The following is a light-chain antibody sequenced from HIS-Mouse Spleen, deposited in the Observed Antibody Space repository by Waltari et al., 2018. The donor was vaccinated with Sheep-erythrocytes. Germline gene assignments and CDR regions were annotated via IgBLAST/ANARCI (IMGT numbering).Light chain of an antibody. CDR3: CSYAGSYNHV. J-gene: IGLJ1*01. V-gene: IGLV2-11*01. CDR2: DVI. Sequence: QSALTQPRSVSGSPGQSVTIPCTGTSSDVGGYNYVPWYQQHPVKAPNLMIYDVIKRPSGVPDRFSGSKSGNTASLTISGLQAEDEADYYCCSYAGSYNHVFATGTKVTVL. CDR1: SSDVGGYNY.